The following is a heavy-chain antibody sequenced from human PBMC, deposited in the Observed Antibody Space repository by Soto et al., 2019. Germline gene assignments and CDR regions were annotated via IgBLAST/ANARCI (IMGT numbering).Heavy chain of an antibody. J-gene: IGHJ4*02. CDR1: GGSISSYY. D-gene: IGHD2-2*01. CDR2: IYYSGST. Sequence: SETLSLTCTVSGGSISSYYWSWIRQPPGKGLEWIGNIYYSGSTNYNPSLKSRVTISVDTSKNQFSLKLGSVTAADTAVYYCARGSNQGVYFDSWGQGTLVTVS. V-gene: IGHV4-59*01. CDR3: ARGSNQGVYFDS.